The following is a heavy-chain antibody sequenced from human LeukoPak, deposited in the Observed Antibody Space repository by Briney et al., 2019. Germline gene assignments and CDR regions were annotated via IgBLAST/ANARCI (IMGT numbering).Heavy chain of an antibody. CDR3: ARVGPNYYDSSGHGAFDI. CDR2: IYHSGST. V-gene: IGHV4-38-2*01. J-gene: IGHJ3*02. CDR1: GYSISSGYY. Sequence: PSETLSLTCAVSGYSISSGYYWGWIRQPPGKGLEWIGSIYHSGSTYYNPSLKSRVTISVDTSKTQFSLKLSSVTAADTAVYYCARVGPNYYDSSGHGAFDIWGQGTMVTVSS. D-gene: IGHD3-22*01.